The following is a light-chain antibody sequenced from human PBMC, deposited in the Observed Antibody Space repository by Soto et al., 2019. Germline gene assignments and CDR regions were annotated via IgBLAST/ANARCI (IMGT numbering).Light chain of an antibody. J-gene: IGLJ3*02. Sequence: QSALTQPPSVSGSPGQSVTISCSGTSSDVGSYNRVSWFQQPPGTAPKLIIYEVGNRPSGVPDRFSGSKSGNAASLTISGLQAEDEADYYCSSYTSSNTLVFGGRTKLTVL. CDR1: SSDVGSYNR. CDR2: EVG. V-gene: IGLV2-18*02. CDR3: SSYTSSNTLV.